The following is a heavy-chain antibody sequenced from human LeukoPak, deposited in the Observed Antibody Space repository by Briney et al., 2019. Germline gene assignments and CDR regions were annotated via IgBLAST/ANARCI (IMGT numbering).Heavy chain of an antibody. CDR2: ISGSGGST. D-gene: IGHD1-7*01. CDR1: GFTFSSYA. J-gene: IGHJ4*02. Sequence: GGSLRLSCAASGFTFSSYAMSWVRQAPGKGLGWVSGISGSGGSTNNADSVKGRFTIARDNSKTTLYLQMNSLGAEDTAVYYCAKVAPYGNYLFHYWGQGTRVTVSS. CDR3: AKVAPYGNYLFHY. V-gene: IGHV3-23*01.